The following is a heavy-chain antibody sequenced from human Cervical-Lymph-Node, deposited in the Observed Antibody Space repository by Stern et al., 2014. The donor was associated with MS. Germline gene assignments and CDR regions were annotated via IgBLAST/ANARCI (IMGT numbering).Heavy chain of an antibody. CDR3: ARGHIPYAYNYLFDY. V-gene: IGHV3-33*01. D-gene: IGHD5-24*01. CDR1: GFTFSSYG. J-gene: IGHJ4*02. Sequence: AQLVESGGGVVQPGTSLRLSCAASGFTFSSYGMHWVRQAPGKGLEWVALAWYDESTAYYTNSVKGRFTISRDNSKNTLSLQMNSLTAEDTAVYYCARGHIPYAYNYLFDYWGQGTLVTVSS. CDR2: AWYDESTA.